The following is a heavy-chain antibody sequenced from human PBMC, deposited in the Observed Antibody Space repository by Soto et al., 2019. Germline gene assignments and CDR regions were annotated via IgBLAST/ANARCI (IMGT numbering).Heavy chain of an antibody. CDR2: IYESGST. CDR1: GGSIGSYY. CDR3: ARARITLVREIIKYNMDI. J-gene: IGHJ6*02. Sequence: SETLSLTCTVSGGSIGSYYWSWIRHPPGKGLEWIGYIYESGSTNSNPSLQSRVTISVDTSKNQFYLNLSPVTAADTATYYCARARITLVREIIKYNMDIWGQGTTVTVSS. V-gene: IGHV4-59*01. D-gene: IGHD3-10*01.